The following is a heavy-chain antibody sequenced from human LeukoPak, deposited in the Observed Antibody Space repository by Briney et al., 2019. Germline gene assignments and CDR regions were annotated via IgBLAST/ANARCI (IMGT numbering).Heavy chain of an antibody. J-gene: IGHJ4*02. CDR1: GFTFSSYA. CDR2: ISGSGGST. CDR3: AKIKGIVGATDFDY. Sequence: GGSLRLSCAASGFTFSSYAMSWVRQAPGKGLEWVSAISGSGGSTYYADSVKGRFTISGDNSKNTLYLQMNSLRAEDTAVYYCAKIKGIVGATDFDYWGQGTLVTVSS. D-gene: IGHD1-26*01. V-gene: IGHV3-23*01.